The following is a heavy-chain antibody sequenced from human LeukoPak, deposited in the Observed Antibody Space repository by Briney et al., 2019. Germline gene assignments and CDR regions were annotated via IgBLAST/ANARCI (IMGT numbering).Heavy chain of an antibody. D-gene: IGHD2-15*01. CDR3: ASDIVVVVAATYDDY. J-gene: IGHJ4*02. CDR2: MNPNSGNT. CDR1: GYTFTSYD. V-gene: IGHV1-8*01. Sequence: ASVKVSCKASGYTFTSYDINWVRQATGQGLEWMGWMNPNSGNTGYAQKFQGRVTMTRNTSISTAYMELSSLRSEDTAVYYCASDIVVVVAATYDDYWGQGTLVTVSS.